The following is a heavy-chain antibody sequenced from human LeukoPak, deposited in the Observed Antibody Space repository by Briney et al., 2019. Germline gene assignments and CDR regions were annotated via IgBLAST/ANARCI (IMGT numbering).Heavy chain of an antibody. J-gene: IGHJ4*02. CDR2: IYYSGST. CDR3: ARAAGSGYDPRGPFDY. V-gene: IGHV4-30-4*01. CDR1: GGSISSGDHY. Sequence: SETLSLTRTVSGGSISSGDHYWSWIRQPPGKGLEWIGNIYYSGSTYHNPSLKSRVTISVDRSKNQFSLKLSSVTAADTAVYYCARAAGSGYDPRGPFDYWGQGTLVTVSS. D-gene: IGHD5-12*01.